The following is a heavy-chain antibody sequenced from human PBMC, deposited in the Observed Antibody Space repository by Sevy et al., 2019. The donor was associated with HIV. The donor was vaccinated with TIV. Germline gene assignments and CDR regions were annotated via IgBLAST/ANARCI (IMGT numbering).Heavy chain of an antibody. Sequence: ASVKVSCKASGYTFTGYYMHWVRQAPGQGLEWMGWINPNSSGTNYAQKFQGRVTMTRDTSISTAYMELSRLRSDDTAVYYCARERVYCSGGRSKPGGWFDPWGQGTLVTVSS. CDR1: GYTFTGYY. V-gene: IGHV1-2*02. CDR3: ARERVYCSGGRSKPGGWFDP. J-gene: IGHJ5*02. D-gene: IGHD2-15*01. CDR2: INPNSSGT.